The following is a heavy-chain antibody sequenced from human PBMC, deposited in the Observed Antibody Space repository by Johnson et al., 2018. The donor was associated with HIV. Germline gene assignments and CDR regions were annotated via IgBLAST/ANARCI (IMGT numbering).Heavy chain of an antibody. D-gene: IGHD3-9*01. CDR1: GFTFSSYA. CDR2: IRYDGTNK. J-gene: IGHJ3*02. CDR3: AKDELYDILTGHYSPLFDI. Sequence: QVQLVESGGGLVQPGGSLRLSCAASGFTFSSYAMSWVRQAPGKGLEWVAFIRYDGTNKYYADSVKGRFTLSRDNSKNTLYLQMNSLRAEDTAVYYCAKDELYDILTGHYSPLFDIWGQGTMVTVSS. V-gene: IGHV3-30*02.